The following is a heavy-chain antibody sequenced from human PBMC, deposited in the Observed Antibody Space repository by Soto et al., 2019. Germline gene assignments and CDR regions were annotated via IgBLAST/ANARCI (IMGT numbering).Heavy chain of an antibody. CDR1: GGSISSGNYY. Sequence: SETLSLTCTVSGGSISSGNYYWSWIRQHPGKGLEWIGYIYYSGSTSYNPSLKSRVTISIDRSKNQFSLKLSSVTAADTAVYYCARFWGYCSSTSCSVDYWGQGTLVTVSS. J-gene: IGHJ4*02. CDR3: ARFWGYCSSTSCSVDY. D-gene: IGHD2-2*01. CDR2: IYYSGST. V-gene: IGHV4-30-4*08.